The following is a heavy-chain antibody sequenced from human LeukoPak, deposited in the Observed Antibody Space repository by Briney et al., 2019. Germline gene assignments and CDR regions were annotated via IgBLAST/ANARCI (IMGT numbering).Heavy chain of an antibody. CDR3: VRAMGCSGGRCHGYFYYMDV. V-gene: IGHV3-30*02. Sequence: PGGSLRLSCAASGFTFSSYGMHWVRQAPGEGLEWVAFIRYDGSNKYYADSVKGRFTISRDNSKNTLYLQMNSLGAEDTAVYYCVRAMGCSGGRCHGYFYYMDVWGKGTTDTTSS. J-gene: IGHJ6*03. CDR2: IRYDGSNK. D-gene: IGHD2-15*01. CDR1: GFTFSSYG.